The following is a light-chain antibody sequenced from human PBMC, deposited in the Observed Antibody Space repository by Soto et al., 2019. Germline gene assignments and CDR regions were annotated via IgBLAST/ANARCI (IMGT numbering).Light chain of an antibody. J-gene: IGKJ1*01. CDR3: QQYYSSPPT. Sequence: DIVMTQSPDSLALSLGERATINCKSSQNLLYSSDNKNYLSWYQQRPGQPPKLLFYWASTRESGVPDRFSGSGSGTHFTLTITSLQAEDVAVYYCQQYYSSPPTFGQGTKVDI. CDR1: QNLLYSSDNKNY. V-gene: IGKV4-1*01. CDR2: WAS.